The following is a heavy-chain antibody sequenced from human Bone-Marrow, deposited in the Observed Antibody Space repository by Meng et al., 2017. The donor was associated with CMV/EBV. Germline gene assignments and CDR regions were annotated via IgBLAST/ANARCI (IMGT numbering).Heavy chain of an antibody. CDR2: ISGSGGST. J-gene: IGHJ4*02. Sequence: GESLKISCAASGFTFSSYAMSWVRQAPGKGLEWVSAISGSGGSTYYADSVKGRFTISRDNSKNTLYLQMNSLRAEDTAVYYCAKARSTSTYYFDYWGQGKLVTVSS. D-gene: IGHD2-2*01. V-gene: IGHV3-23*01. CDR3: AKARSTSTYYFDY. CDR1: GFTFSSYA.